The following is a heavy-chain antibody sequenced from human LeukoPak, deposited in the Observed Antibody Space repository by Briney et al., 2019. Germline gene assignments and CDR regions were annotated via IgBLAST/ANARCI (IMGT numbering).Heavy chain of an antibody. D-gene: IGHD3-22*01. Sequence: GGSLRLSCAASGFTFSSYGVHWVRQAPGKGLEWVAVISYDGSNKYYADSVKGRFTISRDNSKNTLYLQMNSLRAEDTAVYYCAKDRNYYCDSSGYDAFDIWGQGTMVTVSS. J-gene: IGHJ3*02. V-gene: IGHV3-30*18. CDR2: ISYDGSNK. CDR1: GFTFSSYG. CDR3: AKDRNYYCDSSGYDAFDI.